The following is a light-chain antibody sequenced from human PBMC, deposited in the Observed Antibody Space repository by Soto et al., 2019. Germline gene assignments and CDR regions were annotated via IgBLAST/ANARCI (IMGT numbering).Light chain of an antibody. J-gene: IGKJ1*01. CDR2: DAS. V-gene: IGKV1-5*01. Sequence: DIQMTQSPSSLSASVGDRVTITFRSSQTITNWLAWYQQKPGKAPRLLIYDASSLESWVPSRFSGSGSGTEFTLTISSLQSEDFATYYCQQYKSFWTFGQGTKVDIK. CDR1: QTITNW. CDR3: QQYKSFWT.